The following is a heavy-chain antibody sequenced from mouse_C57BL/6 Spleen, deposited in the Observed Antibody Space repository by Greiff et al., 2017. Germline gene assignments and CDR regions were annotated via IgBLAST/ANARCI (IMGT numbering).Heavy chain of an antibody. CDR1: GYAFSSSW. Sequence: VQLQQSGPELVKPGASVKISCKASGYAFSSSWMNWVKQRPGKGLEWIGRIYPGDGDTNYNGKFKGKATLTADKSSSTAYMQLSSLTSEDSAVYFCARDGYYVYFDVWGTGTTVTVSS. CDR2: IYPGDGDT. D-gene: IGHD2-3*01. CDR3: ARDGYYVYFDV. V-gene: IGHV1-82*01. J-gene: IGHJ1*03.